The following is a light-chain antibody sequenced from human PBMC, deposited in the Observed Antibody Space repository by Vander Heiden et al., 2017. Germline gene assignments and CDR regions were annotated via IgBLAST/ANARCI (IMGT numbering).Light chain of an antibody. J-gene: IGLJ3*02. CDR3: AVWDNSLNGRGV. V-gene: IGLV1-47*01. CDR1: NSNIRSNY. CDR2: RNN. Sequence: QSALTQPPSASGTPGQSVTISCSGSNSNIRSNYVYWYHQLPGTAPKLLIYRNNQRPSGVPDRISGSKSGTSASLAISGLRSEDEGDYYCAVWDNSLNGRGVFGGGTRLTVL.